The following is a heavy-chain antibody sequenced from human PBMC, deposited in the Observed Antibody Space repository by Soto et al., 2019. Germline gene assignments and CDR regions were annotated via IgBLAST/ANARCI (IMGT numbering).Heavy chain of an antibody. D-gene: IGHD3-22*01. CDR3: TRSRGFGGMDV. Sequence: GGSLRLSCAASGFTVNSHVMSWVRQAPGKGLEWVSSISGSGDGAYYGDSVKGRFTISRDSSSSTVYLEMKNLRGEDTAVYFCTRSRGFGGMDVWGQGTTVTVSS. J-gene: IGHJ6*02. V-gene: IGHV3-23*01. CDR2: ISGSGDGA. CDR1: GFTVNSHV.